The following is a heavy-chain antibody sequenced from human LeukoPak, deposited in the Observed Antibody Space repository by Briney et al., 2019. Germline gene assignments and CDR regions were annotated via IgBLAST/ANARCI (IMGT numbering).Heavy chain of an antibody. D-gene: IGHD3-22*01. Sequence: GVSVKVSCKASGYTFTGYYMHWVRQAPGQGLEWMGWINPNSGGTNYAQKFQGRVTMTRDTSISTAYMELSRLRSDDTAVYYCARDAPYDSSGYGLTGDFDYWGQGTLVTVSS. CDR1: GYTFTGYY. CDR2: INPNSGGT. CDR3: ARDAPYDSSGYGLTGDFDY. V-gene: IGHV1-2*02. J-gene: IGHJ4*02.